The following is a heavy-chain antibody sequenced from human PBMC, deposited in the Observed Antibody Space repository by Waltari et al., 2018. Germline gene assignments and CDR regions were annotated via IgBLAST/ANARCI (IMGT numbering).Heavy chain of an antibody. Sequence: EVQVVESGGGFIQTGESLRLSCVASGVNIGGTAMGWVRQSPGKGLQWIGRVRSKHNNFATVYAESMRGRSMVSRNASMNTAYLQIDNVTPDDTAVYYCTTGIVELESERAAFWGRGVLVTVTS. D-gene: IGHD1-1*01. V-gene: IGHV3-73*01. CDR2: VRSKHNNFAT. CDR3: TTGIVELESERAAF. J-gene: IGHJ4*02. CDR1: GVNIGGTA.